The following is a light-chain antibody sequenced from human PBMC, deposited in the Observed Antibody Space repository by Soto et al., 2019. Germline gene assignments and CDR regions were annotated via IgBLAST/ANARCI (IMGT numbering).Light chain of an antibody. V-gene: IGLV2-8*01. J-gene: IGLJ1*01. CDR3: FSFTRRDTYV. Sequence: QSALTQPPSASGSPGQSVTISCTGTSSDVGGYNYASWYQQHPGKAPKLMIYEVSKRPSGVPDRFSGSKSGNTASLTISGLQAEDEADYYCFSFTRRDTYVFGPGTKVTV. CDR1: SSDVGGYNY. CDR2: EVS.